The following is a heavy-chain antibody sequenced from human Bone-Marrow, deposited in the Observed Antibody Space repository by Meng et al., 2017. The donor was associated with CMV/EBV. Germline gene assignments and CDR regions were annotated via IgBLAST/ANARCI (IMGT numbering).Heavy chain of an antibody. CDR2: ISAYNGNT. CDR1: GYTFPSYG. J-gene: IGHJ4*02. CDR3: ARVGELWFGEGRADY. V-gene: IGHV1-18*01. Sequence: SGYTFPSYGISWVRHAPGQGLEWMGWISAYNGNTNYAQKLQGRVTMTTDTSTSTAYMELRSLRSDDTAVYYCARVGELWFGEGRADYWGQGTLVTVSS. D-gene: IGHD3-10*01.